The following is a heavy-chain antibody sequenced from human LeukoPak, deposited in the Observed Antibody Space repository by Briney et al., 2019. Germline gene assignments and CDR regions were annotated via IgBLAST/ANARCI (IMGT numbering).Heavy chain of an antibody. CDR1: GGSISSSSYY. CDR3: TRYNVGFDY. J-gene: IGHJ4*02. V-gene: IGHV4-39*07. CDR2: IYYSGIT. Sequence: PSETLSLTCTVSGGSISSSSYYWGWIRQPPGKGLEWIGTIYYSGITYFKPSLKSRVTISVDTSKNQFSLKLSSVTAADTAVYYCTRYNVGFDYWGQGTLVTVSS. D-gene: IGHD1-14*01.